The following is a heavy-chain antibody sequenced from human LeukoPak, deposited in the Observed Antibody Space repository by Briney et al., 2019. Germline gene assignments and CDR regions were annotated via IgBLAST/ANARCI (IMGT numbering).Heavy chain of an antibody. CDR2: SDFSGST. D-gene: IGHD3-10*01. J-gene: IGHJ4*02. Sequence: QTLSLTCTVSGGSISSGGYYWRWIRQHPGKGLDWIAYSDFSGSTYYNPSLRSRVTISVDTSKNQFSLKLSSVTAADTAVYYCARGIRYYYGSGSPYYFDYWGQGTLVTVSS. CDR1: GGSISSGGYY. CDR3: ARGIRYYYGSGSPYYFDY. V-gene: IGHV4-31*03.